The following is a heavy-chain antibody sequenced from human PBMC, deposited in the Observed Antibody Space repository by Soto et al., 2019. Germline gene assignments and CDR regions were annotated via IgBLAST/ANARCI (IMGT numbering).Heavy chain of an antibody. CDR3: ARDPAGSTRPYYYGMDV. Sequence: LRLSCAASGFTFNTYSMNWVRQAPGKGLEWVSFISSRNSFIYYADSVRGRFTISRDNAKNSVFLQMNSLRVEDTAVYYRARDPAGSTRPYYYGMDVWGQGTTVTVSS. V-gene: IGHV3-21*01. D-gene: IGHD2-2*01. CDR1: GFTFNTYS. J-gene: IGHJ6*02. CDR2: ISSRNSFI.